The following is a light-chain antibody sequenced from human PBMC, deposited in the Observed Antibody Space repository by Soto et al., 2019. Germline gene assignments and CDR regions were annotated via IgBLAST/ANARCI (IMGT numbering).Light chain of an antibody. J-gene: IGKJ2*01. CDR2: DAS. V-gene: IGKV3-11*01. CDR1: QGINSY. CDR3: QRRINAAPYT. Sequence: EIVLTQSPATLSLSPGERATLSCRASQGINSYLAWYQQKPGQAPRLLIYDASNRATGIPARFSGSGSGTHSTLTTTTPEPQAFAVYYYQRRINAAPYT.